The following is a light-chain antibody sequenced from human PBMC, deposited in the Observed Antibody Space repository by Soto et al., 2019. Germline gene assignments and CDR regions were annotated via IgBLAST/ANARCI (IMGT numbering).Light chain of an antibody. V-gene: IGKV3-15*01. Sequence: EIVMTQSPATLSVSPGERVTLSCRASQSVSSNLAWYQQKPGQAPRLLIYGAFTRATGIPARFSGSGSGTDFTLTISSLQSEDFAVYYCQQYKNWPPLTFGGGTKVEIK. CDR1: QSVSSN. CDR2: GAF. J-gene: IGKJ4*01. CDR3: QQYKNWPPLT.